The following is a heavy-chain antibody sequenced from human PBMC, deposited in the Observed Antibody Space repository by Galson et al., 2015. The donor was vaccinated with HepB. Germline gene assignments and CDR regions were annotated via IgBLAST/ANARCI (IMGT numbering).Heavy chain of an antibody. D-gene: IGHD6-13*01. CDR3: AREGIAGPANPVDY. Sequence: SVKVSCKASGGTFSTYAISWVRQAPGQGLEWMGGITPMFGTANYAQKFQGRVKITADESTSTAYMELSSLSSDDTGVYYCAREGIAGPANPVDYWGQGTQVTVSS. CDR1: GGTFSTYA. J-gene: IGHJ4*02. CDR2: ITPMFGTA. V-gene: IGHV1-69*13.